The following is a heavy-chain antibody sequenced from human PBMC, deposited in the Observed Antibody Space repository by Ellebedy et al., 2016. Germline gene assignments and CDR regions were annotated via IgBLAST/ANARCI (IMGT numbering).Heavy chain of an antibody. CDR3: ARDLVTMALRFYYFGMDV. D-gene: IGHD3-10*01. V-gene: IGHV3-7*01. CDR2: INQDGSEK. Sequence: GESLKISXAASGFIFSSFWMSWVRQAPGKGLEWVANINQDGSEKNYVDSVKGRFTISRDNAKNSLYLQMDSLRAEDTAVYYCARDLVTMALRFYYFGMDVWGQGTTVTVSS. J-gene: IGHJ6*02. CDR1: GFIFSSFW.